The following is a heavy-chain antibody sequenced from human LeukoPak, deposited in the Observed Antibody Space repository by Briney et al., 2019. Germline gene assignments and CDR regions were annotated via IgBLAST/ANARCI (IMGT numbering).Heavy chain of an antibody. CDR1: GFMFSSYG. CDR3: ATDKYCTRTDCLHGRFYFDY. Sequence: PGGSLRLSCAPSGFMFSSYGMHWVRQAPGKGREWVALISSDGRNEKYPDSMKGRFTISRDNSRNTLFLQINTLRTEDTAVYYCATDKYCTRTDCLHGRFYFDYWGQGTLAIVSS. D-gene: IGHD2-8*01. J-gene: IGHJ4*02. V-gene: IGHV3-30*04. CDR2: ISSDGRNE.